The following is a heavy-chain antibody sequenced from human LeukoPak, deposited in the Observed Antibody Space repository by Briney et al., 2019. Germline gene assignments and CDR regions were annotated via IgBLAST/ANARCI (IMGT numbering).Heavy chain of an antibody. CDR2: ISSSSNTI. CDR3: ARVVTVVTRGGLVFDY. V-gene: IGHV3-48*02. Sequence: PGGSLRLSCAASGFTFSSYSMNWVRQAPGKGLEWVSYISSSSNTIYYADSVKGRFTISRDNAKNSLFLQMNSLRDEDTSVYYCARVVTVVTRGGLVFDYWGQGTLVTVSS. D-gene: IGHD2-21*02. CDR1: GFTFSSYS. J-gene: IGHJ4*02.